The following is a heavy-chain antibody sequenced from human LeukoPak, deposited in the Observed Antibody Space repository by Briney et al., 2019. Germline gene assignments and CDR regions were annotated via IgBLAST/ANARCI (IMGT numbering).Heavy chain of an antibody. CDR3: ARRSYSSSWYFDY. CDR2: IIPIFGTA. V-gene: IGHV1-69*06. CDR1: GGTFSSYA. Sequence: ASVKVSCRASGGTFSSYAISWVRQAPGQGLEWMGGIIPIFGTANYAQKFQGRVTLTADKSTSTAYMELSSLRSEDTAVYYCARRSYSSSWYFDYWGQGTLVTVSS. J-gene: IGHJ4*02. D-gene: IGHD6-13*01.